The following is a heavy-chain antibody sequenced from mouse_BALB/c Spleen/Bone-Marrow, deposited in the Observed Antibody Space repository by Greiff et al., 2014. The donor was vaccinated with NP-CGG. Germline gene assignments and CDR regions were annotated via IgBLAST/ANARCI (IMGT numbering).Heavy chain of an antibody. CDR2: INPSTGYT. Sequence: QVQLQQSGAELAKPGASVMMSCKASGYTFTSYWMHWVKQRPGQALEWIGYINPSTGYTEFNQKFKDKATLTPDKSSSTAYMHLSSLTSEDSAVYYCARGATVVARYFDSWGQGTTLTVSS. J-gene: IGHJ2*01. D-gene: IGHD1-1*01. CDR3: ARGATVVARYFDS. V-gene: IGHV1-7*01. CDR1: GYTFTSYW.